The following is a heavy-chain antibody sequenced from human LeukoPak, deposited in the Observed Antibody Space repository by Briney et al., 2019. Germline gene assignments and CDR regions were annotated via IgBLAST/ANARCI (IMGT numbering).Heavy chain of an antibody. J-gene: IGHJ4*02. CDR1: GFTFGDYA. V-gene: IGHV3-49*03. D-gene: IGHD3-3*01. Sequence: GALRLSCTASGFTFGDYAMSWFRQAPGEGLEWVGFIRSKAYGGTTEYAASVKGRFTISRDDSKSIAYLQMNSLKTEDTAVYYCTRDLDVDTIFGVVIPVGYWGQGTLVTVSS. CDR2: IRSKAYGGTT. CDR3: TRDLDVDTIFGVVIPVGY.